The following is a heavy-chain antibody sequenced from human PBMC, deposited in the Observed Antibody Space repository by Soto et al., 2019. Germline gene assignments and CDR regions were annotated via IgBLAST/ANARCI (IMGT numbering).Heavy chain of an antibody. Sequence: QVQLVESGGGVVQPGRSLRLSCAASGFTFSSNAMNWVRQAPGKGLEWVAVISYDGSSEYYTDSVKGRFTISRDNSKKMLYLQMNSLRAEDTAVYYCARGFWYQVLGGFDPWGQGTLVTVSS. CDR3: ARGFWYQVLGGFDP. D-gene: IGHD2-2*01. J-gene: IGHJ5*02. CDR1: GFTFSSNA. CDR2: ISYDGSSE. V-gene: IGHV3-30-3*01.